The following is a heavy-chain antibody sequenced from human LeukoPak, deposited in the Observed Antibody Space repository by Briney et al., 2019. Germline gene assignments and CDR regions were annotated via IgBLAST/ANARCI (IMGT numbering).Heavy chain of an antibody. D-gene: IGHD3-22*01. J-gene: IGHJ4*02. V-gene: IGHV1-69*06. CDR1: GGTFSSYA. CDR2: IIPIFGTA. Sequence: SVKVSCKASGGTFSSYAISWVRQAPGQGLEWMGGIIPIFGTANYAQKFQGRVTITADKSTSTAYMELSSLRSEDTAVYYCARGAHLLFVVITSFDYWGQGTLVTVSS. CDR3: ARGAHLLFVVITSFDY.